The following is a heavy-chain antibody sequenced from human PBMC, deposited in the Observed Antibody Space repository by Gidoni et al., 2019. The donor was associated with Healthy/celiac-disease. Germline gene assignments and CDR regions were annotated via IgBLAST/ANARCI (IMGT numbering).Heavy chain of an antibody. J-gene: IGHJ4*02. CDR2: IDHSDSDT. CDR3: ARLPGSVGASRVDY. CDR1: GYSFTSYW. D-gene: IGHD1-26*01. V-gene: IGHV5-10-1*01. Sequence: EVQLVQSGAEVKKPGESLRLSCKGSGYSFTSYWISWVRQMPGTVLEWMGRIDHSDSDTNYSPSVQGHVTISADKSISTAYLQWSSLKASDTAMYYCARLPGSVGASRVDYCGQGTLVTVSS.